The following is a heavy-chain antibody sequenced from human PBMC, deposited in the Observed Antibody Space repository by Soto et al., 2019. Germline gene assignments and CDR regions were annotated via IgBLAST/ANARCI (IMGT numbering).Heavy chain of an antibody. D-gene: IGHD2-15*01. Sequence: PSETLSLTCAVSGASIASDHWWTWIRQPPGKGLEWIAEVRHTGSTEYSPFLRSRVTISVDKSKNQISLKVSSVTAADTAVYYCTRRPYRSTSGGIDYWGQGTLVTVSS. J-gene: IGHJ4*02. CDR2: VRHTGST. V-gene: IGHV4-4*02. CDR1: GASIASDHW. CDR3: TRRPYRSTSGGIDY.